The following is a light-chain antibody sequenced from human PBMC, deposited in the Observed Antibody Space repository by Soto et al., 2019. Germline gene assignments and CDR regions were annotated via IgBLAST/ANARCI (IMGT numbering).Light chain of an antibody. J-gene: IGLJ3*02. CDR2: DVS. V-gene: IGLV2-14*01. CDR1: SSDVGTYNS. CDR3: SSYTTSNTQV. Sequence: QSALTQPASVSGSPGQSITISCTGTSSDVGTYNSVSWYQHRPGKAPKLMIYDVSYRPSGVSNRFYGSKSANTASLTISGLQAEEEADYYCSSYTTSNTQVFGGGTKLTV.